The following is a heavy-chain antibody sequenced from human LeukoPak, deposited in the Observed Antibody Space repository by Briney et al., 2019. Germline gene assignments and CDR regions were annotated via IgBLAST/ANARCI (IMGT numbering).Heavy chain of an antibody. J-gene: IGHJ5*02. CDR2: MNPNSGKT. CDR1: GYTFTSYD. Sequence: VASVKVSCKASGYTFTSYDINWVRQATGQGLEWMGWMNPNSGKTDYAQKFQGRVTMTRNTSISTAYMELSSLRSEDTAVYYCARGPSYYYGSGGNWFDPWGQGTLVTVSS. V-gene: IGHV1-8*01. CDR3: ARGPSYYYGSGGNWFDP. D-gene: IGHD3-10*01.